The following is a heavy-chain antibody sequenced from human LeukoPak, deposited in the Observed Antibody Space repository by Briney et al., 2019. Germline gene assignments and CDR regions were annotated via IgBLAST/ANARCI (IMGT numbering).Heavy chain of an antibody. Sequence: SVKVSCKASGGIFSSYAIRWVRQAPGQGLEWMGGIIPIFGTANYAQKFQGRVTITADESTTTAYMELSSLRSEDTAVYYCARERQQLPGFDYWGQGTLVTVSS. V-gene: IGHV1-69*13. J-gene: IGHJ4*02. CDR3: ARERQQLPGFDY. CDR1: GGIFSSYA. CDR2: IIPIFGTA. D-gene: IGHD6-13*01.